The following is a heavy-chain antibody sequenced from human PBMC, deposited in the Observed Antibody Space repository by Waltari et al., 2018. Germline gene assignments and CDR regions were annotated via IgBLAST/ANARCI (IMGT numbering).Heavy chain of an antibody. CDR3: ARALLGLTNRLDV. CDR1: GYTFTDYT. V-gene: IGHV7-4-1*02. CDR2: INTKNGHP. J-gene: IGHJ6*02. D-gene: IGHD4-17*01. Sequence: QVPLAQSGSDLKEPGASVKDSCRTSGYTFTDYTINGVRQAPGQGLEWMGWINTKNGHPTYVQGFTGRFVFSLDTSVSTTYLQITGLKAEDTAVYFCARALLGLTNRLDVWGQGTTVTISS.